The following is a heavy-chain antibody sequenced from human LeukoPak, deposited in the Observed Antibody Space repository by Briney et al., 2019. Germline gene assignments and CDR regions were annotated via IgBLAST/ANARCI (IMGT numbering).Heavy chain of an antibody. Sequence: GDSLRLSCVASGFTFSNYPMTWVRQFPGKGLQWVSTIGGSDDTYYADSVKGRFTISRDTSKNTLYLQMHSLGAEDTAVYYCARARVVDRRGYFDYWGQGTLVTASS. CDR3: ARARVVDRRGYFDY. J-gene: IGHJ4*02. D-gene: IGHD2-15*01. CDR2: IGGSDDT. CDR1: GFTFSNYP. V-gene: IGHV3-23*01.